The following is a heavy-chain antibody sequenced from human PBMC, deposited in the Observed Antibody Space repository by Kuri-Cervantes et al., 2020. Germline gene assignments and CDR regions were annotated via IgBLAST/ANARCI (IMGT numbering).Heavy chain of an antibody. J-gene: IGHJ4*02. CDR1: GITCTNAW. CDR3: TTDGLQ. D-gene: IGHD4-11*01. CDR2: IKSNVDGGTT. Sequence: GGSLRLSCATSGITCTNAWVSWVRQAPGKGLEWVGRIKSNVDGGTTDYTAPVKGRFTISRDDSKNTLYLQMNSLKNEDTAVYYCTTDGLQWGQGTLVTVSS. V-gene: IGHV3-15*01.